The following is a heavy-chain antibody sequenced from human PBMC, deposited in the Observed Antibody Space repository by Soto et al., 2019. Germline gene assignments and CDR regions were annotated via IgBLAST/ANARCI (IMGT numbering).Heavy chain of an antibody. Sequence: SETLSLTCAVYGGSFSGYYWSWIRQPPGKGLEWIGEINHSGSTNYNQSLKSRVTISVDTSKNQFSLKLSSVTAADTAVYYCARSNDFWSGYYPFYYYYGMDVWGQGTTVTVSS. CDR3: ARSNDFWSGYYPFYYYYGMDV. D-gene: IGHD3-3*01. CDR2: INHSGST. J-gene: IGHJ6*02. V-gene: IGHV4-34*01. CDR1: GGSFSGYY.